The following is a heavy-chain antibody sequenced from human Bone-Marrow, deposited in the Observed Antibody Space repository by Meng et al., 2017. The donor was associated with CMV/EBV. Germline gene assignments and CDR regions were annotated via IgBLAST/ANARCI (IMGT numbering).Heavy chain of an antibody. J-gene: IGHJ4*02. CDR1: GGSISSSSYY. CDR3: ARQYIVVVPAAIDY. D-gene: IGHD2-2*01. CDR2: IYYSGST. Sequence: GSLRLSCTVSGGSISSSSYYWGWIRQPPGKGLEWIGSIYYSGSTYYNPSLKSRVTISVDTSKNQFSLKLSSVTAADTAVYYCARQYIVVVPAAIDYWVQGTLVTVSS. V-gene: IGHV4-39*01.